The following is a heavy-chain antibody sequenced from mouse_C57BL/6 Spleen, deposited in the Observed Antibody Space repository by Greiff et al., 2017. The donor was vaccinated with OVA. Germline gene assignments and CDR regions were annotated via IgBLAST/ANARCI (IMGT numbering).Heavy chain of an antibody. CDR2: INPNYGTT. D-gene: IGHD2-13*01. Sequence: VQLQQSGPELVKPGASVKISCKASGYSFTDYNMNWVKQSNGKSLEWIGVINPNYGTTSYNQKVKGKATLTVDQSSSTAYMQVNCLTSEDSAVYYGARTDGEYVYFDYWGQGTTLTVSS. CDR1: GYSFTDYN. CDR3: ARTDGEYVYFDY. J-gene: IGHJ2*01. V-gene: IGHV1-39*01.